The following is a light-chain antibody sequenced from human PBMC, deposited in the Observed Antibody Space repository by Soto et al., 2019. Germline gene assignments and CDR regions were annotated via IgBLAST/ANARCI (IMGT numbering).Light chain of an antibody. V-gene: IGLV2-14*01. Sequence: QSALTQPASVSGSPGQSITISCTGTSSDVGDYDFVSWYQHRPGQAPKLIIYEVTNRPSGVSSRFSGSRSGNTASLTISGLQAEDEADYYCSSFAISSPWVFGGGTKVTVL. CDR3: SSFAISSPWV. CDR1: SSDVGDYDF. J-gene: IGLJ3*02. CDR2: EVT.